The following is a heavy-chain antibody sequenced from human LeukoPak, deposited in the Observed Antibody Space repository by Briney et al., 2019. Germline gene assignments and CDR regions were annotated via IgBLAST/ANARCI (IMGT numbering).Heavy chain of an antibody. D-gene: IGHD3-3*01. CDR2: IYHSGRT. J-gene: IGHJ3*02. Sequence: SETLCLTRTVSGYSLSIGYYWGWTRQPPGKGLDWIRLIYHSGRTDYNQPPRSPDTISQDTPKNQCSLNLRSVTAPNTPVCFCARAFRGISGVFEAFDIWGQGTMVTVSS. CDR3: ARAFRGISGVFEAFDI. V-gene: IGHV4-38-2*02. CDR1: GYSLSIGYY.